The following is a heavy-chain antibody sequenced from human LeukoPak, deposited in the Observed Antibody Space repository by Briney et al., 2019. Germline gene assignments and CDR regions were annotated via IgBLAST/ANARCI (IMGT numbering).Heavy chain of an antibody. CDR2: IRYNGNNQ. J-gene: IGHJ6*03. CDR3: AKDSAFYYIDV. D-gene: IGHD3-10*01. Sequence: HTGGSLRLSCAASEFTFSSFAMSWVRQAPGKGLEWVAFIRYNGNNQYYADSVKGRLTISRDNSKNTLYLQMNSLKGDDTAVYYCAKDSAFYYIDVWGKGTTVIISS. CDR1: EFTFSSFA. V-gene: IGHV3-30*02.